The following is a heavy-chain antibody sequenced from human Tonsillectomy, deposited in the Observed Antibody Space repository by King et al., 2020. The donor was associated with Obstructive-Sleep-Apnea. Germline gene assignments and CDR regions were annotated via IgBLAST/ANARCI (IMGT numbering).Heavy chain of an antibody. CDR2: MNPNKDNT. Sequence: VQLVESGAEVKKPGASVKVSCKASGYTFTSYDINWVRQATGQGLEWMGWMNPNKDNTGYAQKFQGRVTMTRNTSISTAYMELSSLRSEDTAVYFCARRWPRSEMVRGVITPLYYFDYWGQGTLVTVSS. J-gene: IGHJ4*02. D-gene: IGHD3-10*01. V-gene: IGHV1-8*01. CDR3: ARRWPRSEMVRGVITPLYYFDY. CDR1: GYTFTSYD.